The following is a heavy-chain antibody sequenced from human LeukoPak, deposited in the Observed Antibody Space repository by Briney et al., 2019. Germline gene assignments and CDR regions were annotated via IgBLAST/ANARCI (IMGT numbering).Heavy chain of an antibody. CDR3: ARAIVVVPAAPTHYFDY. V-gene: IGHV4-38-2*02. CDR2: IYHSGST. J-gene: IGHJ4*02. Sequence: NPSETLSLTCTVSGYSISSGYYWGWTRQPPGKGLEWIGSIYHSGSTYYNPSLKSRVTISVDTSKNQFSLKLSSVTAADTAVYYCARAIVVVPAAPTHYFDYWGQGTLVTVSS. CDR1: GYSISSGYY. D-gene: IGHD2-2*01.